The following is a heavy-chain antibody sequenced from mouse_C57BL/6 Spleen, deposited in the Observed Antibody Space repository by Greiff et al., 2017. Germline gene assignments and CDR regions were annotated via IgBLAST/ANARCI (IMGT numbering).Heavy chain of an antibody. CDR2: IWSGGST. Sequence: QVQLQQSGPGLVQPSQSLSITCTVSGFSLTSYGVHWVSQSPGKGLAWLGVIWSGGSTDYNAAFISRMSLSKDNSKSQVFFKMNSLQADDTAIYYCARYYGSSFWYFDVWGTGTTVTVSS. CDR1: GFSLTSYG. J-gene: IGHJ1*03. D-gene: IGHD1-1*01. V-gene: IGHV2-2*01. CDR3: ARYYGSSFWYFDV.